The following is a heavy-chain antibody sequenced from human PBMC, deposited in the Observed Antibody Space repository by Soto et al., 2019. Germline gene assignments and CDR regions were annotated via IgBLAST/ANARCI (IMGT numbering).Heavy chain of an antibody. CDR2: ISAYNGNT. D-gene: IGHD2-15*01. V-gene: IGHV1-18*01. CDR3: ATVRRPADGWFDP. CDR1: GYTFTSYG. J-gene: IGHJ5*02. Sequence: GASLKVSCKASGYTFTSYGISWARQAPGQGLEWMGWISAYNGNTNYAQKLQGRVTMTTDTSTSTAYLELKSLKSDDTAVYYCATVRRPADGWFDPWGQGTLVTVAS.